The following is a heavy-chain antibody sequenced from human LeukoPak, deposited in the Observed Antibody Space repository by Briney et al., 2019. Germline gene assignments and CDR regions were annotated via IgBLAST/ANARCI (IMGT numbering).Heavy chain of an antibody. J-gene: IGHJ3*02. CDR2: ISDSGGRT. D-gene: IGHD5-18*01. CDR3: AKTGYNYGFGVFGI. CDR1: GFTFSSYA. Sequence: PGGSLRLSCAASGFTFSSYAMSWVRQAPGKGLEWVSAISDSGGRTYYADSVKGRFTISRDNSKKMLYLQMNSLRAEDTAVYYCAKTGYNYGFGVFGIWGQGTMVTVSS. V-gene: IGHV3-23*01.